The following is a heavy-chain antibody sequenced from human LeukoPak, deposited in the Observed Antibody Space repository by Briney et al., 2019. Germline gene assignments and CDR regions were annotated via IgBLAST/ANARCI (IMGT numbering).Heavy chain of an antibody. CDR1: GGSFSGYY. J-gene: IGHJ4*02. CDR2: INHSGST. Sequence: SETLSLTCAVYGGSFSGYYWSWIRQPPGKGLEWIGEINHSGSTNYNPPLKSRVTISVDTSKNQFSLKLSSVTAADTAVYYCARHVGATDDYFDYWGQGTLVTVSS. D-gene: IGHD1-26*01. V-gene: IGHV4-34*01. CDR3: ARHVGATDDYFDY.